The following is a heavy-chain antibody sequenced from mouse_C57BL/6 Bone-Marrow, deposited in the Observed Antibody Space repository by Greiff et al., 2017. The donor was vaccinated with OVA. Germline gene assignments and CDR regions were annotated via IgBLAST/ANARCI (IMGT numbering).Heavy chain of an antibody. V-gene: IGHV1-50*01. D-gene: IGHD2-3*01. CDR3: ARRGLLPDY. CDR1: GYTFTSYW. J-gene: IGHJ2*01. CDR2: IDPSDSYT. Sequence: QVQLQQPGAELVKPGASVKLSCKASGYTFTSYWMQWVKQRPGQGLEWIGEIDPSDSYTNYNQKFKGKATLTVDTSSSTAYMQLSSLTSEDSAVYYCARRGLLPDYWGKGTTLTVSS.